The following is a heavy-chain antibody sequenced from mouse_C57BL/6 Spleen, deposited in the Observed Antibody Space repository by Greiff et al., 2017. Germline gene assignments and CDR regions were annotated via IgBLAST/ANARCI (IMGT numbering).Heavy chain of an antibody. Sequence: EVQLVESGPGLVKPSQSLSLTCSVTGYSITSGYYWNWIRQFPGNKLEWMGYISYDGSNNYNPSLKNRISITRDTSKNKFFLKLNSVTTEDTATYYCARDYSAHYYAMDYWGQGTSVTVSS. CDR3: ARDYSAHYYAMDY. J-gene: IGHJ4*01. CDR1: GYSITSGYY. D-gene: IGHD1-1*01. CDR2: ISYDGSN. V-gene: IGHV3-6*01.